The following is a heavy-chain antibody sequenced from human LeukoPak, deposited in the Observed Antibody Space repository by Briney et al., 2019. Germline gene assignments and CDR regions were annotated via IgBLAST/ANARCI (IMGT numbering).Heavy chain of an antibody. CDR3: ARQDDAFDI. J-gene: IGHJ3*02. CDR2: IIPILGIA. V-gene: IGHV1-69*04. Sequence: ASVKVSCKASGYTFTSYGISWVRQAPGQGLEWMGRIIPILGIANYAQKFQGRVTITADKSTSTAYMELSSLRSEDTAVYYCARQDDAFDIWGQGTMVTVSS. CDR1: GYTFTSYG.